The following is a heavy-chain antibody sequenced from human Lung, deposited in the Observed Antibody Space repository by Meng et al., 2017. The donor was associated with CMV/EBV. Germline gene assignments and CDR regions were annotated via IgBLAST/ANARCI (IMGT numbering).Heavy chain of an antibody. CDR1: GFTFDDYA. CDR3: AKDIFPATVTTSFLDY. V-gene: IGHV3-9*01. J-gene: IGHJ4*02. CDR2: ISWNSGSI. D-gene: IGHD4-17*01. Sequence: SCAASGFTFDDYAMHWVRQAPGKGLEWVSGISWNSGSIGYADSVKGRFTISRDNAKNSLYLQMNSLRAEDTALYYCAKDIFPATVTTSFLDYWCQGTLVTVSS.